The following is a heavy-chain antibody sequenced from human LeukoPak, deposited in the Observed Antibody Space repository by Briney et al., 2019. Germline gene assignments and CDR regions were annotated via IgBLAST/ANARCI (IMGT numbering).Heavy chain of an antibody. CDR1: GGSFSGYY. J-gene: IGHJ4*02. Sequence: SETLSLTCAVYGGSFSGYYWSWIRQPPGTGLEWIGRINHSGTTKYNPSLKSRVTISIDTSKNQFSLKLSSVTAADTAVYYCARGREYDSSGYYFFDYWGQGTLVTVTS. D-gene: IGHD3-22*01. CDR3: ARGREYDSSGYYFFDY. V-gene: IGHV4-34*01. CDR2: INHSGTT.